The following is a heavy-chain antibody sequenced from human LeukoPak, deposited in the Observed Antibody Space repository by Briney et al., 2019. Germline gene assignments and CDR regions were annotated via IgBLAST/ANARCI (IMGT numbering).Heavy chain of an antibody. Sequence: PSETLSLTCTVSGGSISSYYWSWIRQPPGKGLEWSGYIYYSGSTNYNPSLKSRVTISVDTSKNQFSLKLSSVTAADTAVYYCARHRDILTGYRWFDPWGQGTLVTVSS. V-gene: IGHV4-59*08. D-gene: IGHD3-9*01. CDR2: IYYSGST. CDR1: GGSISSYY. CDR3: ARHRDILTGYRWFDP. J-gene: IGHJ5*02.